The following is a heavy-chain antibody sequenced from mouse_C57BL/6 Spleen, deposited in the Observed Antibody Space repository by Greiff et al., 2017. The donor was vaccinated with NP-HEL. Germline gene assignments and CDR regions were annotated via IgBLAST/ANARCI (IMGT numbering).Heavy chain of an antibody. D-gene: IGHD1-1*02. CDR3: ARSGWERGYFDY. CDR1: GYTFTDYY. V-gene: IGHV1-26*01. Sequence: VQLQQSGPELVKPGASVKISCKASGYTFTDYYMNWVKQSHGKSLEWIGDINPNNGGTSYNQKFKGKATLTVDKSSSTAYMELRSLTSEDSAVYYCARSGWERGYFDYWGQGTTLTVSS. J-gene: IGHJ2*01. CDR2: INPNNGGT.